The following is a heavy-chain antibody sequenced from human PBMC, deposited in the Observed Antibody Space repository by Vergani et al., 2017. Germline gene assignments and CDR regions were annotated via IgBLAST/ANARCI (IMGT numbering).Heavy chain of an antibody. V-gene: IGHV3-11*01. CDR2: ISDSGDIV. CDR1: GFTFSDYY. Sequence: QVQLVESGGGLVKPGGSLRLSCAASGFTFSDYYMGWIRQAPGKGLEWVSYISDSGDIVYYADSVRGRFTIFRDNAKNSLFLQMKSLRDEDAAIYYCARATAVVRGEIDYWGQGTLVTVSS. CDR3: ARATAVVRGEIDY. J-gene: IGHJ4*02. D-gene: IGHD4-23*01.